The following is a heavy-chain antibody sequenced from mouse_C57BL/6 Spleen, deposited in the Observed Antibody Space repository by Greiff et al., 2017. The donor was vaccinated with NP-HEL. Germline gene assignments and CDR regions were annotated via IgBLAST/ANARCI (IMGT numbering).Heavy chain of an antibody. Sequence: VKLQESGPGLVAPSQSLSITCTVSGFSLTSYGVHWVRQPPGKGLEWLVVIWSDGSTTYNSALKSRLSISKDNSKSQVFLKMNSLQTDDTAMYYCARDDGYYVGAMDYWGQGTSVTVSS. CDR1: GFSLTSYG. J-gene: IGHJ4*01. V-gene: IGHV2-6*03. CDR3: ARDDGYYVGAMDY. D-gene: IGHD2-3*01. CDR2: IWSDGST.